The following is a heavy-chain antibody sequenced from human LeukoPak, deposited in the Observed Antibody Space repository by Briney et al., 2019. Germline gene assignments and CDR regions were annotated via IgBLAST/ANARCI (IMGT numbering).Heavy chain of an antibody. CDR3: AKEVTPYPQVITCFDY. V-gene: IGHV3-23*01. J-gene: IGHJ4*02. D-gene: IGHD3-22*01. CDR1: GFTFTSHA. CDR2: IDGDGTNT. Sequence: GGSLRLSCAASGFTFTSHAMTWVRQPPGKGLEWVSGIDGDGTNTYYADSVKGRFTVSRDNSKNTLYLQMNSLRADDTAVYYCAKEVTPYPQVITCFDYWGQGSLVTVSS.